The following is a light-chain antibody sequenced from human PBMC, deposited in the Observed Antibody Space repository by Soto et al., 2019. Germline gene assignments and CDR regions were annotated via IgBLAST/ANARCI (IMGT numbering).Light chain of an antibody. V-gene: IGKV3-15*01. J-gene: IGKJ1*01. CDR3: HQYENWPKT. Sequence: EIVMTQSPPTLSVSPGERATLSCRASQSITTNVAWFQQKPGQAPSLLIFRASVRASGVPARFSGSGSGTEFTLTISSPQSEDFAVYFCHQYENWPKTFGQGTKVEI. CDR2: RAS. CDR1: QSITTN.